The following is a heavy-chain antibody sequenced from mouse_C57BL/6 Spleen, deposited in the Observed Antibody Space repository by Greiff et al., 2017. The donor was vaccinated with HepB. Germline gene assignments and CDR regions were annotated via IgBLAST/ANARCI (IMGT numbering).Heavy chain of an antibody. CDR3: ATEGSRYYFDY. V-gene: IGHV1-52*01. CDR1: GYTFTSYW. CDR2: IDPSDSDT. J-gene: IGHJ2*01. Sequence: QVQLQQPGAELVRPGSSVKLSCKASGYTFTSYWMHWVKQRPIQGLEWIGNIDPSDSDTHYNQKFKDKATLTVDKSSSTAYMQLSSLTSEDSAVYDCATEGSRYYFDYWGQGTTLTVSS. D-gene: IGHD1-1*01.